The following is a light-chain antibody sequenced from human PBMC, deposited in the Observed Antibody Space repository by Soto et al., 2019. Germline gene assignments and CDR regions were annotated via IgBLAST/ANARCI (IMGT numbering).Light chain of an antibody. CDR2: EVS. Sequence: QSALTQPASVSGSPGQSITISCTGTSRDVGGYNYVSWYQQHPGKAPKLMIYEVSNRTSGVSNRFSGSKSGNTASLTISGLQAEDEADYYCSSYTSSSTPYVFGTGTKVTVL. CDR1: SRDVGGYNY. CDR3: SSYTSSSTPYV. J-gene: IGLJ1*01. V-gene: IGLV2-14*01.